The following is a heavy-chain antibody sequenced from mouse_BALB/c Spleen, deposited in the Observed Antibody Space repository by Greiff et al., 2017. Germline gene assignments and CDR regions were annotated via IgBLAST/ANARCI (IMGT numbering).Heavy chain of an antibody. CDR1: GYTFTDYA. V-gene: IGHV1S137*01. D-gene: IGHD1-1*02. Sequence: QVQLQQSGAELVRPGVSVKISCKGSGYTFTDYAMHWVKQSHAKSLEWIGVISTYYGDASYNQKFKGKATMTVDKSSSTAYMELARLTSEDSAIYYCARLDGDYAMDYWGQGTSVTVSS. CDR2: ISTYYGDA. J-gene: IGHJ4*01. CDR3: ARLDGDYAMDY.